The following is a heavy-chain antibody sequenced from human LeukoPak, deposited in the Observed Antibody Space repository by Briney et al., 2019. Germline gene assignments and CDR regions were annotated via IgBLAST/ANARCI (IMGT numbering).Heavy chain of an antibody. D-gene: IGHD1-26*01. Sequence: GGSLRLSCAVSGVTFRTSWMTWVRQAPGRGLERVAIINPDGSEKYYLESLKGRITISRDNAENSVHLQMNSLKAEDTAIYYCARDRAYSAFDYWGQGTLVTVSS. CDR3: ARDRAYSAFDY. V-gene: IGHV3-7*03. CDR1: GVTFRTSW. J-gene: IGHJ4*02. CDR2: INPDGSEK.